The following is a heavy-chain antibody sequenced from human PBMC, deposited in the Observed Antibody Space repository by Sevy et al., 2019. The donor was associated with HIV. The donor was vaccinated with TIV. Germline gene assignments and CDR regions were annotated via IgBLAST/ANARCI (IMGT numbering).Heavy chain of an antibody. Sequence: ASVKVSCKASGYTFSSYGISWVRQAPGQGLEWMGWISDYNGYTNYAHKFQGRVTMSTETSKRTAYMELRSLRSDETAVYFCAREGYYYRSGTYRPPNYYGMDVWGQGTAVTVSS. J-gene: IGHJ6*02. V-gene: IGHV1-18*01. CDR2: ISDYNGYT. CDR3: AREGYYYRSGTYRPPNYYGMDV. CDR1: GYTFSSYG. D-gene: IGHD3-10*01.